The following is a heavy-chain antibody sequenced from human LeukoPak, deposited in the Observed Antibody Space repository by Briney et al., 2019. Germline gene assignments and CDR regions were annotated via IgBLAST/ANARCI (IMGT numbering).Heavy chain of an antibody. V-gene: IGHV1-69*01. J-gene: IGHJ4*02. CDR1: RGTFSSYA. Sequence: ASVKVSCKASRGTFSSYAISWVRQAPGQGLEWMGGIIPIFGTANYAQKFQGRVTITADESTSTAYMELSSLRSEDTAVYYCARARTSRGSFYFDYWGQGTLVTVSS. CDR3: ARARTSRGSFYFDY. D-gene: IGHD3-16*01. CDR2: IIPIFGTA.